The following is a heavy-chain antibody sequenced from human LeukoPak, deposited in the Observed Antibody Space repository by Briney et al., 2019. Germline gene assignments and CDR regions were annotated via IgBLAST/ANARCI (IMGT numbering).Heavy chain of an antibody. CDR2: IYYSGST. J-gene: IGHJ4*02. CDR1: GGSISSYY. D-gene: IGHD3-3*01. Sequence: SETLSLTCTVSGGSISSYYWSWIRQPPGKGLEWIGYIYYSGSTNYNPSLKRRVTISVDTSKNHFSLQLSSVTAADTAVYYCAGALDFWSGYPFYFDYWGQGTLVTVSS. V-gene: IGHV4-59*01. CDR3: AGALDFWSGYPFYFDY.